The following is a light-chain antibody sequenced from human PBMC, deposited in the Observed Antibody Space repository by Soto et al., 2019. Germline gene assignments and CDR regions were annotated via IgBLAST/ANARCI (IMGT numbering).Light chain of an antibody. CDR3: QQSYSTPT. Sequence: DIVMTQSPDSLAVSLGERATINCKSSQSVLYSSTNKNYLAWYQQKPGQPPKLLIYWASTRDSGVPDRFSGSGSGTDFTLTISSLQAEDVAVYYCQQSYSTPTFGQGTELEIK. CDR1: QSVLYSSTNKNY. V-gene: IGKV4-1*01. J-gene: IGKJ2*01. CDR2: WAS.